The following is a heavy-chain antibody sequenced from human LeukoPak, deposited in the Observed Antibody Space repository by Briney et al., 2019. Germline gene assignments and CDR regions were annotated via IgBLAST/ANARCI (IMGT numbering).Heavy chain of an antibody. J-gene: IGHJ4*02. CDR3: AGTPVKPHGHFDY. CDR2: ISGSGGST. CDR1: GFTFSSYA. D-gene: IGHD1-14*01. Sequence: PGGSLRLSCAASGFTFSSYAMSWVRQAPGKGLEWVSAISGSGGSTYYADSVKGRFTIPRDNSKNTLYLQMNSLRAEDTAVYYCAGTPVKPHGHFDYWGQGTLVTVSS. V-gene: IGHV3-23*01.